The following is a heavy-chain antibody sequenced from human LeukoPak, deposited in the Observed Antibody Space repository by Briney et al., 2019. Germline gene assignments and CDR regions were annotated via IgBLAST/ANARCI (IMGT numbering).Heavy chain of an antibody. CDR3: ARGGRDYYDSSGYYHFDY. Sequence: SETLSLTCAVYGGSFSGYYWSWIRQPPGKGLEWIGEINHSGSTNYNPSLKSRVTISVDTSKNQFSLKLSSVTAADTAVYYCARGGRDYYDSSGYYHFDYWGQGTLVTVSS. CDR1: GGSFSGYY. CDR2: INHSGST. J-gene: IGHJ4*02. V-gene: IGHV4-34*01. D-gene: IGHD3-22*01.